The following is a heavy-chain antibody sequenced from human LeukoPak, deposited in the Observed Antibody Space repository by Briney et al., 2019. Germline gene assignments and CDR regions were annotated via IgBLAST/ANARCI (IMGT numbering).Heavy chain of an antibody. V-gene: IGHV1-46*01. D-gene: IGHD3-3*01. CDR3: ARNYDGGWFDP. CDR2: INPSGGSP. CDR1: GYTFTNYY. Sequence: ASVKVSCKASGYTFTNYYIRWVRQAPGQGLEWMGIINPSGGSPTYAQNFQGRVTMTRDTSTSTVYMELSSLRSEDTAVYYCARNYDGGWFDPWGQGTLVTVSS. J-gene: IGHJ5*02.